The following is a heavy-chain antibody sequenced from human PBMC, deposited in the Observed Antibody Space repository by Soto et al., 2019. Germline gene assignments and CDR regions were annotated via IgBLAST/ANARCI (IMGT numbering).Heavy chain of an antibody. V-gene: IGHV6-1*01. J-gene: IGHJ4*02. Sequence: PSHPLSLTYAIAGHSVSGNSTTWYRISQSPSRGLEWLGRTYYRSSLYNDYAVSVKTRITVTPDTSKNQFSLHLNCVTPEETAVYYCARDLPYDVSSDSYLDYWGQGAVVTVSS. D-gene: IGHD6-19*01. CDR2: TYYRSSLYN. CDR3: ARDLPYDVSSDSYLDY. CDR1: GHSVSGNSTT.